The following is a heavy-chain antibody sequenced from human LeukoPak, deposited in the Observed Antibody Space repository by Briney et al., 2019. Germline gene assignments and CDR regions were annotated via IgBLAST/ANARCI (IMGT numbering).Heavy chain of an antibody. Sequence: GGSLRLSCATSGFTFTNYAMNGVRQAPGTGLEWASAVTGPGDTTYYADSVKGRFFMSREDSKTTVYLQMNSLRAEDTAIYYCAKGAEIDLWGQGTLVTVSS. CDR2: VTGPGDTT. J-gene: IGHJ5*02. V-gene: IGHV3-23*01. CDR1: GFTFTNYA. CDR3: AKGAEIDL. D-gene: IGHD3-16*01.